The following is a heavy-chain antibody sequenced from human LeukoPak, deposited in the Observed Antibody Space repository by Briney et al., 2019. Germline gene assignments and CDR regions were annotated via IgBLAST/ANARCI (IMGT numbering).Heavy chain of an antibody. Sequence: PGGSLRLSCAASGFIFSSYEMNWVRQAPGKGLEWVSYISSSGSTIYYADSVKGRFTISRDNAKNSLYLQMNSLRAEDTAIYYCARACSSTSCYSDYWSQGTLVTVSS. CDR1: GFIFSSYE. V-gene: IGHV3-48*03. CDR3: ARACSSTSCYSDY. D-gene: IGHD2-2*01. J-gene: IGHJ4*02. CDR2: ISSSGSTI.